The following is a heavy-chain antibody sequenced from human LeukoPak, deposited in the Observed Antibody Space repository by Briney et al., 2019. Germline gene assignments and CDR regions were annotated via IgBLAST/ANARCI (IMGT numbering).Heavy chain of an antibody. CDR2: IWYDGSNK. CDR3: ARDRGSGWPTEYYFDY. V-gene: IGHV3-33*01. Sequence: PGGSLRLSCAASGFTFSSYGMHWVRQAPGKGLEWVAVIWYDGSNKYYAGSVKGRFTISRDNFKNTLYLQMNSLRAEDTAVYYCARDRGSGWPTEYYFDYWGQGTLVTVSS. D-gene: IGHD6-19*01. CDR1: GFTFSSYG. J-gene: IGHJ4*02.